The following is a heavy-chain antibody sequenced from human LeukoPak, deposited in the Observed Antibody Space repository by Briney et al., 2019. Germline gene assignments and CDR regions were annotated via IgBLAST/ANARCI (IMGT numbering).Heavy chain of an antibody. V-gene: IGHV3-53*01. CDR3: ATYRQVLLPFES. CDR2: IFPSGGEI. Sequence: ETLSLTCTVSGASISSYYWSWIRQPPGKGLEWVSSIFPSGGEIHYADSVRGRFTISRDNSKSTLSLQMNSLRAEDTAIYYCATYRQVLLPFESWGQGTLVTVSS. D-gene: IGHD2-8*02. CDR1: GASISSYY. J-gene: IGHJ4*02.